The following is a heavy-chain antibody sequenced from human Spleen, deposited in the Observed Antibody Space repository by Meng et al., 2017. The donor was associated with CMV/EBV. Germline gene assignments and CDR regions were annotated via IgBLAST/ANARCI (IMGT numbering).Heavy chain of an antibody. CDR3: ARDMYPYYYGSGNYNYFDS. CDR1: FTSYY. Sequence: FTSYYIHWVRQAPGQELEWMGWINPHSGDTNYAQIFHGRVTMTRDTSISTAYMELSRLRSDDTAVYYCARDMYPYYYGSGNYNYFDSWGQGTLVTVSS. J-gene: IGHJ4*02. D-gene: IGHD3-10*01. V-gene: IGHV1-2*02. CDR2: INPHSGDT.